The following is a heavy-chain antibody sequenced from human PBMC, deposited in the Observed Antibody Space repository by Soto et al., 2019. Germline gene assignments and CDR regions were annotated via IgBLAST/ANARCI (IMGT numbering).Heavy chain of an antibody. CDR3: ARDNVDVVVVPAAIDYYYYYMDV. D-gene: IGHD2-2*03. Sequence: QVQLVQSGAEVKKPGASVKVSCKASGYTFTSYGISWVRQAPGQGLEWMGWISAYNGNTNYAQKLQGRVTMTTDTSTSTAYMELRSLRSDDTAVYYYARDNVDVVVVPAAIDYYYYYMDVWGKGTTVTVSS. CDR2: ISAYNGNT. J-gene: IGHJ6*03. CDR1: GYTFTSYG. V-gene: IGHV1-18*01.